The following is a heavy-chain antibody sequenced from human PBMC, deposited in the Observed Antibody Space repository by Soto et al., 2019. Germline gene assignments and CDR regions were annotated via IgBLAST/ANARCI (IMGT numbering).Heavy chain of an antibody. V-gene: IGHV3-23*01. CDR3: ANATRGQCIGAHCYAFDF. J-gene: IGHJ4*02. Sequence: EVQLLESGGGLVQPGGSLRLSCAASGFTFTNYAMNWVRHSPGKGLEWVASVIGTGIDTYHAASVKGRFTISRDNSRNTMYLEMNRLRAEDTAMYHCANATRGQCIGAHCYAFDFWGQGILVNVS. D-gene: IGHD2-15*01. CDR2: VIGTGIDT. CDR1: GFTFTNYA.